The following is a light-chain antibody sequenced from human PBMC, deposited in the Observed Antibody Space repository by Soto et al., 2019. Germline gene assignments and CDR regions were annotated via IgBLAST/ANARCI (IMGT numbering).Light chain of an antibody. Sequence: ESVLAQSPGTLSLSPGERATLSCRASQSVSSSYLAWYQQKPGQAPSLLIYAASNRAAGIPDRFSGSGSGTDFTLTISRLEPEDFAVYYCQQYGSSPPWSFGQGTKVDIK. J-gene: IGKJ1*01. CDR2: AAS. V-gene: IGKV3-20*01. CDR3: QQYGSSPPWS. CDR1: QSVSSSY.